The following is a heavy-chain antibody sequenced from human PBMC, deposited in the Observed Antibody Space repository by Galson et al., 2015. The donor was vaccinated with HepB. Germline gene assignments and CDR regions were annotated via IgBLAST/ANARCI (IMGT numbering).Heavy chain of an antibody. CDR1: GFTFSRYA. D-gene: IGHD1-26*01. V-gene: IGHV3-23*01. CDR3: AKEGYSGSYYVRYFDY. Sequence: SLRLSCAASGFTFSRYAMSWVRQAPGKGLEWVSAISGSGGSTYYADSVKGRFTISRDNSKNTLYLQMNSLRAEDTAVYYCAKEGYSGSYYVRYFDYWGQGTLVTVSS. CDR2: ISGSGGST. J-gene: IGHJ4*02.